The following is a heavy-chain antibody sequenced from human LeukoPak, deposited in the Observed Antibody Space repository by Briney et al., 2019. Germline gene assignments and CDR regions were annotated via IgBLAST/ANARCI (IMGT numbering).Heavy chain of an antibody. V-gene: IGHV3-11*01. CDR1: GFTFSDYY. J-gene: IGHJ4*02. Sequence: GGSLRLSCAASGFTFSDYYMSWIRQAPGKGLEWVSYITSSGSTIYYADSVKGRFTISRDNAKNSLYLQMNSLRVEDTAVYYCARGGYYSSTSCSEEDYFDYWGQGTLVTVSS. CDR3: ARGGYYSSTSCSEEDYFDY. D-gene: IGHD2-2*01. CDR2: ITSSGSTI.